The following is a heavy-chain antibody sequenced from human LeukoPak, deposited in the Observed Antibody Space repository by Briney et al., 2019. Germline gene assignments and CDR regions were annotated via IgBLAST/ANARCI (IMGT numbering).Heavy chain of an antibody. D-gene: IGHD2/OR15-2a*01. J-gene: IGHJ3*02. CDR1: GYTFTSYD. CDR3: ARIIRGVDAFDI. Sequence: ASVKVSCKASGYTFTSYDINWVRQATGQGREWMGWMNPNSGNTGYAQKFQGRVTITRNTSISTAYMELSSLRSEDTAVYYCARIIRGVDAFDIWGQGTMVTVSS. CDR2: MNPNSGNT. V-gene: IGHV1-8*03.